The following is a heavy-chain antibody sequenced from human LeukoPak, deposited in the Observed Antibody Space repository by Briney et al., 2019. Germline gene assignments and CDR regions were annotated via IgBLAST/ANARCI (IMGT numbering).Heavy chain of an antibody. J-gene: IGHJ4*02. CDR2: IYYSGST. V-gene: IGHV4-59*01. CDR1: GGSISSYY. Sequence: SETLSLTCTVSGGSISSYYWSWIRQPPGKGLEWIGYIYYSGSTNYNPSLKSRVTISVDTSKNQFSLKLSSVTAADTAVYYCARGWITGTTGFDYWGQGTLVTVSS. CDR3: ARGWITGTTGFDY. D-gene: IGHD1-20*01.